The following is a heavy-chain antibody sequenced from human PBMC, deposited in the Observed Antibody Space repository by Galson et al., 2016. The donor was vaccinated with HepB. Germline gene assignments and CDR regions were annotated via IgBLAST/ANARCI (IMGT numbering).Heavy chain of an antibody. J-gene: IGHJ5*02. CDR2: IWSDGSNR. CDR3: ARDPHASGWAAYYFDA. CDR1: GFTFSRSG. Sequence: SLRLSCAVSGFTFSRSGMHWVRQAPGKGLEWVAVIWSDGSNRYYADSVQSRFTISRDNSKNTLFLQMNSLGAEDTAVYFCARDPHASGWAAYYFDAWGQGTLVTVSS. D-gene: IGHD6-19*01. V-gene: IGHV3-33*01.